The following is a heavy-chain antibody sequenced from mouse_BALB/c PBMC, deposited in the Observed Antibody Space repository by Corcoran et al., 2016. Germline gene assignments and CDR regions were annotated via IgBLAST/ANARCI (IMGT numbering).Heavy chain of an antibody. J-gene: IGHJ3*01. CDR3: ARSYYGSSWVAY. V-gene: IGHV1-18*01. CDR1: GYTFTEYT. D-gene: IGHD1-1*01. CDR2: VNPNNGGT. Sequence: EVQLQQSGPDLVKPGASVKISCKTSGYTFTEYTMHWVKQSHGKSLEWIGGVNPNNGGTSYNQKFTGKATLTVDKSSSTAYMELRSLTSEDSAVYYCARSYYGSSWVAYWGQGTLVTVSA.